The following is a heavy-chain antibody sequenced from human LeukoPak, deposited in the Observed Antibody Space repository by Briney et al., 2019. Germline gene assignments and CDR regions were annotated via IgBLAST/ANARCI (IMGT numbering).Heavy chain of an antibody. J-gene: IGHJ3*02. V-gene: IGHV3-7*01. CDR2: IKQDGSEK. CDR3: ASYNWNWVLDTFDI. CDR1: GFTFSSYW. Sequence: GGSLRLSCAASGFTFSSYWMSWVRQAPGKGLEWVANIKQDGSEKYYVDSVKGRFTISRDNAKNSLYLQMNSLRAEDTAVYYCASYNWNWVLDTFDIWGQGTMVTVSS. D-gene: IGHD1-7*01.